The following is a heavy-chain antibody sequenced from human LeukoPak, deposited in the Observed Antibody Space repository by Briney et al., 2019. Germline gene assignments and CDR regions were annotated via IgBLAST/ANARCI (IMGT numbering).Heavy chain of an antibody. J-gene: IGHJ4*02. D-gene: IGHD3-3*01. CDR3: ATDRGWRTSGYYLYYFEY. V-gene: IGHV3-7*01. CDR1: GFIFTNYF. CDR2: IKHDGSEK. Sequence: GGSLRLSCAASGFIFTNYFMSWVRRAPGKGLEWVASIKHDGSEKYYVDSVRGRFTISRDNTMNSLYLQMSSLRAEDTAVYYCATDRGWRTSGYYLYYFEYWGQGTLVTFSS.